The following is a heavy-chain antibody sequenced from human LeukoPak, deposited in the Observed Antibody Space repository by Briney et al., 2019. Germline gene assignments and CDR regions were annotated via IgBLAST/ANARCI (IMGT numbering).Heavy chain of an antibody. V-gene: IGHV3-15*01. CDR3: TTAFPGLLRYFDWLLTNPDY. D-gene: IGHD3-9*01. J-gene: IGHJ4*02. CDR2: IKSKTDGGTT. CDR1: GFTFSSYG. Sequence: GGSLRLSCAASGFTFSSYGMHWVRQAPGKGLEWVGHIKSKTDGGTTDYAAPVKGRFTISRDDSKNTLYLQMNSLKTEDTAVYYCTTAFPGLLRYFDWLLTNPDYWGQGTLVTVSS.